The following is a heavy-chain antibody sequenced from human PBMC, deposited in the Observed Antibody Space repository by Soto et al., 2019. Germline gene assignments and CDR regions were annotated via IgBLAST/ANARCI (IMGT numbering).Heavy chain of an antibody. CDR3: AKAAAYHGSASYFPFDD. D-gene: IGHD3-10*01. J-gene: IGHJ4*02. CDR2: ISGSGANT. CDR1: GFSFSSYA. V-gene: IGHV3-23*01. Sequence: EVQLLESGGGLVQPGGSLRLSCAASGFSFSSYAMSWVRQAPGKGLEWVSSISGSGANTYYVDSVKGRFTVSRDNSKNTLYLQMSSLRGDDTAVYKCAKAAAYHGSASYFPFDDWGLGTRVTVSS.